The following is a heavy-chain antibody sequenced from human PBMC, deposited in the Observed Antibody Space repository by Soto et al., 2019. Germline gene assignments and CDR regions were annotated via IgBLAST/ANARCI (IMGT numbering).Heavy chain of an antibody. CDR2: IYYSGST. Sequence: QVQLQESGPGLVKSSETLSLTCTVSGGYINSYYWNWIRQPPGKGLEWIGYIYYSGSTNYNPSLKSGVVISVDTSKNQFSLKLRSGTAADTAMYYCAKNDDHGSSYHGMDVWGQGTTVTVSS. J-gene: IGHJ6*01. D-gene: IGHD4-17*01. V-gene: IGHV4-59*01. CDR1: GGYINSYY. CDR3: AKNDDHGSSYHGMDV.